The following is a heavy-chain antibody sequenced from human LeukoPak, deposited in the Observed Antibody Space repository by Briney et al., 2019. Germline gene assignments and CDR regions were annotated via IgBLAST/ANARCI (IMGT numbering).Heavy chain of an antibody. D-gene: IGHD3-3*01. V-gene: IGHV3-48*03. CDR3: ASPYYDFWSGFPMI. Sequence: RLSCAASGFTFSSYEMNWVSQAAGKGMEWVSYISSSGSNIYYAESGKGRFTISRDNAKNSLYLQMNSLRAEDTAVYYCASPYYDFWSGFPMIWGQGTMVTVSS. CDR1: GFTFSSYE. J-gene: IGHJ3*02. CDR2: ISSSGSNI.